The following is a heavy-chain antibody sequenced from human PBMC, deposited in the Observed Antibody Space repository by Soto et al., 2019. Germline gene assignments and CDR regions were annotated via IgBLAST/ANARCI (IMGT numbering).Heavy chain of an antibody. Sequence: EVQLVESGGGLVPPGGSLRLSCSASGFSISNFGMFWVRQAPGRGLEWISFISRSHSEIYYADSVKGRFTISRDNAKNSMFRQINSRRDEERAVYYWGREGPNGYTPSYIETWGQGVPVTVSS. J-gene: IGHJ5*02. CDR2: ISRSHSEI. CDR3: GREGPNGYTPSYIET. V-gene: IGHV3-48*02. CDR1: GFSISNFG. D-gene: IGHD5-12*01.